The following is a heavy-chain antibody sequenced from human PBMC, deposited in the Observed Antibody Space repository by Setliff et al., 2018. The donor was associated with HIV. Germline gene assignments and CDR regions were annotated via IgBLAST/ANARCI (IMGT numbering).Heavy chain of an antibody. CDR1: GFTFINYA. CDR3: AKLAPSYSSGKDAFDI. J-gene: IGHJ3*02. V-gene: IGHV3-23*01. D-gene: IGHD6-19*01. Sequence: GGSLRLSCVASGFTFINYAMSWVRQAPGKGLEWVSAIVGGASSTVYADSVKGRFTISRDNSKNTLYLQMNSLRPEDTAIYYCAKLAPSYSSGKDAFDIWGLGTMVTVSS. CDR2: IVGGASST.